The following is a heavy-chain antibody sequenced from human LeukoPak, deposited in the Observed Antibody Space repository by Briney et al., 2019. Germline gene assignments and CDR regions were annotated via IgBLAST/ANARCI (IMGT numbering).Heavy chain of an antibody. CDR3: ARFYRLNFDY. CDR2: IYYSGST. J-gene: IGHJ4*02. CDR1: GGSISSSSYY. D-gene: IGHD2/OR15-2a*01. Sequence: PSETLSLTCTVSGGSISSSSYYWGWIRQPPGKGLEWIGSIYYSGSTYYNPSLKSRVTISVDTSKNQFFLKLSSVTAADTAVYYCARFYRLNFDYWGQGTLVTVSS. V-gene: IGHV4-39*01.